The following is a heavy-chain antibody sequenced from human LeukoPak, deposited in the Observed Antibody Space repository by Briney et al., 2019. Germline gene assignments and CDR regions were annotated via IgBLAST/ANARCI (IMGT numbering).Heavy chain of an antibody. Sequence: PSETLSLTCAVSGYSISSGYYWGWIRQPPGKGLEWIGSIYHSGSTYYNPSLKSRVTISVDTSKNQFSLKLSSVTAADTAVYYCARAPYDSSGYHFDYWGQGTLATVSS. CDR1: GYSISSGYY. CDR3: ARAPYDSSGYHFDY. V-gene: IGHV4-38-2*01. CDR2: IYHSGST. J-gene: IGHJ4*02. D-gene: IGHD3-22*01.